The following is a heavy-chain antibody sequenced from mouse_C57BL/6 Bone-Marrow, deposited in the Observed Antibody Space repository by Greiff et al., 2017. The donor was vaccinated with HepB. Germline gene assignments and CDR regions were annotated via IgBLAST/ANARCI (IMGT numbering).Heavy chain of an antibody. CDR3: ARGEEDYYGSSDGFAD. CDR1: GYTFTSYW. J-gene: IGHJ3*01. V-gene: IGHV1-55*01. D-gene: IGHD1-1*01. Sequence: QVQLQQPGAELVKPGASVKMSCKASGYTFTSYWITWVKQRPGQGLEWIGDIYPGSGSTNYNEKFKSKATLTVDTSSSTAYMQRSSLTSEDSAGYEWARGEEDYYGSSDGFADWGQGTLVTVSA. CDR2: IYPGSGST.